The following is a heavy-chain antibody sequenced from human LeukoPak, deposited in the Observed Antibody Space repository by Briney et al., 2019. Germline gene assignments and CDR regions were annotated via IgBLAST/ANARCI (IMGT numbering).Heavy chain of an antibody. CDR3: AKSAGGGSYYDY. V-gene: IGHV3-9*01. Sequence: GGSLRLSCAASGFTFDDYAMHWVRQAPGKGLEWVSGISWNSGSIGYADSVKGRFTISRDNAKNSLYLQMNSLRAEDTALYYCAKSAGGGSYYDYWGQGTLVTVSS. D-gene: IGHD1-26*01. CDR2: ISWNSGSI. CDR1: GFTFDDYA. J-gene: IGHJ4*02.